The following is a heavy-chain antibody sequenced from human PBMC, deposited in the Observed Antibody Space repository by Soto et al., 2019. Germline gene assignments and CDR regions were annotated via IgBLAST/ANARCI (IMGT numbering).Heavy chain of an antibody. CDR1: GYTFTSYG. CDR2: ISAYNGNT. Sequence: ASVKVSCKASGYTFTSYGISWVRQAPGQGLEWMGWISAYNGNTNYAQKLQGRVTMTTDTSTSTAYMELRSLRSDDTAVYYCARDLGYCSSTRCYLYYYYYMDVWGKGTTVTVSS. D-gene: IGHD2-2*01. J-gene: IGHJ6*03. CDR3: ARDLGYCSSTRCYLYYYYYMDV. V-gene: IGHV1-18*01.